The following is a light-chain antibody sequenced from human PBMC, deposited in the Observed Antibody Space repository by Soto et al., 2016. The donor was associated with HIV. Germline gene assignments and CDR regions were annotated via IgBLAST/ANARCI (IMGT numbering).Light chain of an antibody. V-gene: IGKV1-9*01. CDR1: QDINFH. CDR2: AAS. CDR3: QQYNSYPLT. J-gene: IGKJ4*01. Sequence: DIQLTQSPSFLSASVGDRVTITCRASQDINFHLAWYQQKAGKAPKFLIYAASTLQSGVPSRFSGSGSGTEFTLTISSLQPEDFATYYCQQYNSYPLTFGGGTKVEIK.